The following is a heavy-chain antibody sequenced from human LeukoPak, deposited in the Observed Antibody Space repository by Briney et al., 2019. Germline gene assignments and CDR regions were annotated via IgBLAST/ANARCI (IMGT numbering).Heavy chain of an antibody. Sequence: GASVKVSCKASGGTFSSYAISWVRQAPGQGLEWMGRIIPILGIANYAQKFQGRVTITADKSTSTAYMELSSLRSEDTAVYYCARDRQWLGFPQFDYWGQGTLVTVSS. V-gene: IGHV1-69*04. CDR3: ARDRQWLGFPQFDY. J-gene: IGHJ4*02. CDR1: GGTFSSYA. D-gene: IGHD6-19*01. CDR2: IIPILGIA.